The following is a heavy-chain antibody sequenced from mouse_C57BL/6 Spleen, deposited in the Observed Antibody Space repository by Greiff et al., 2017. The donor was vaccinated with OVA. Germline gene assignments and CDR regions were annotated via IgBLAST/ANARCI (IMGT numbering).Heavy chain of an antibody. V-gene: IGHV1-19*01. D-gene: IGHD2-4*01. J-gene: IGHJ4*01. Sequence: EVKLVESGPVLVKPGASVKMSCKASGYTFTDYYMNWVKQSHGKSLEWIGGINPYNGGTSYNQKFKGKATLTVDKSSSTAYMELNSLTSEDSAVYYCARSPYDCDYYYAMDYWGQGTSVTVSS. CDR2: INPYNGGT. CDR1: GYTFTDYY. CDR3: ARSPYDCDYYYAMDY.